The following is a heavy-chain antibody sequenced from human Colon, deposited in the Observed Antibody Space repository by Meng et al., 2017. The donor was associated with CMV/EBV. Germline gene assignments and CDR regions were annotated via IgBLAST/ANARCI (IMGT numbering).Heavy chain of an antibody. D-gene: IGHD5-12*01. Sequence: VRLRESGPGLANPPETLSLTCTVSGGSISTYYWSWIRQPAGEGLEWLGRISTNRNTDYNPSLNSRATIWLDTSNNQFSLKLTSVTAADTAVYYCVRGGYSGTQTGGVQEYWGQGTLVTVSS. CDR1: GGSISTYY. J-gene: IGHJ4*02. V-gene: IGHV4-4*07. CDR3: VRGGYSGTQTGGVQEY. CDR2: ISTNRNT.